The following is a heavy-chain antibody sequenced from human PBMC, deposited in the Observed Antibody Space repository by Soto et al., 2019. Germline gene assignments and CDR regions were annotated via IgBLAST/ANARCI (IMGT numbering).Heavy chain of an antibody. D-gene: IGHD5-12*01. CDR2: ISAYNSNT. CDR1: GYTFTSHR. Sequence: ASVNVSCKSSGYTFTSHRISWVRPAPGQGLEWMGWISAYNSNTNYAQKLQGRVTMTTDTSTSTAYMELRSLRSDDTAVYDCARVWLRRITGMDVWGQGTTVTVSS. CDR3: ARVWLRRITGMDV. J-gene: IGHJ6*02. V-gene: IGHV1-18*04.